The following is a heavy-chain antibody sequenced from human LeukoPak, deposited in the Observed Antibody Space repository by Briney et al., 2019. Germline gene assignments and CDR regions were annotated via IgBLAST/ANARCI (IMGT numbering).Heavy chain of an antibody. Sequence: PGGSLRLSCAASGFNLSRYGVHWVRQAPGKGLEWVAYVRFDGTRKYYKDPVKGRFTISRDNSKNTLDLQMNSLRTEDSAIYYCEAGMDVCGLGTTVTVSS. V-gene: IGHV3-30*02. CDR2: VRFDGTRK. CDR1: GFNLSRYG. J-gene: IGHJ6*02. CDR3: EAGMDV.